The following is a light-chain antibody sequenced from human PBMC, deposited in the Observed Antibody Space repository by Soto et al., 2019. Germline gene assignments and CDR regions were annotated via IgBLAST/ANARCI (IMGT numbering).Light chain of an antibody. Sequence: AIRMTQSPSSLSASTGDRVTITCRASQGISSYLAWYQQKPGKAPKLLIYAASTLPSGVPSRFSGSGSGTDFTLTISCLQSEDFATYYCQQYYSYPRVTFGPGTKVDIK. V-gene: IGKV1-8*01. J-gene: IGKJ3*01. CDR3: QQYYSYPRVT. CDR1: QGISSY. CDR2: AAS.